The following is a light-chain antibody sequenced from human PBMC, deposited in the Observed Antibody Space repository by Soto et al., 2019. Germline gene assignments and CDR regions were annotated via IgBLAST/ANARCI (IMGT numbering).Light chain of an antibody. J-gene: IGLJ3*02. CDR2: DVN. Sequence: QSALTQPRSVSGSPGQSVAISCTGTSSDVGGYNYVSWYQQHPGKAPKLMIYDVNKRPSGVPDRFSGSKSGSTASLTISGLQAEEEDDYYCCSYAGNYFHWVFGGGTKLTVL. CDR3: CSYAGNYFHWV. CDR1: SSDVGGYNY. V-gene: IGLV2-11*01.